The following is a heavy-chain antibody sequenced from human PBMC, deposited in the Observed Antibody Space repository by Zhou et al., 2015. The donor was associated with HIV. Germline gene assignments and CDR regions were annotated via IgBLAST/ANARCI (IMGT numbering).Heavy chain of an antibody. CDR1: GYTFTGYY. V-gene: IGHV1-69*13. CDR3: ARQNRALGASFDS. CDR2: IIPMFGTT. Sequence: QVQLVQSGAEVKKPGASVKVSCKASGYTFTGYYMHWVRQAPGQGLEWMGGIIPMFGTTNYAQKFQGRVTLVADESTSTAYMELTSLTSEDTAIYYCARQNRALGASFDSWGQGTLVTVSS. D-gene: IGHD5-12*01. J-gene: IGHJ4*02.